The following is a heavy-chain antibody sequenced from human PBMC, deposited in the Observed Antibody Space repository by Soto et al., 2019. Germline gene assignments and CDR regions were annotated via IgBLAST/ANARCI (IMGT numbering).Heavy chain of an antibody. CDR2: LYANENT. CDR3: ARDHPNWYFDL. Sequence: KSSETLSLTCTVSTASVNSYYWSWIRQPAGKGLEWIGRLYANENTDYNPSLRSRVTISVDTKRQFSLKLSSVTAADTAVYYCARDHPNWYFDLWGRGTPVTVS. V-gene: IGHV4-4*07. CDR1: TASVNSYY. J-gene: IGHJ2*01.